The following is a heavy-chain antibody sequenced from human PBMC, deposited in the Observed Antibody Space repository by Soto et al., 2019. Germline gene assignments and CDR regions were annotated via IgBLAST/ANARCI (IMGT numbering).Heavy chain of an antibody. V-gene: IGHV3-23*01. CDR3: AKGKVAYDNSGLQYFYYFPMSV. Sequence: EVQLLESGGDLVQPGGSLRLSCAASEFTFSSYAMNWVRQAPGKGLEWVSVISGGGGTTYYADSVKGRFRISRDNSKNTLYLLMNSLRVEDTAVYYCAKGKVAYDNSGLQYFYYFPMSVWGQGSTVTVSS. CDR1: EFTFSSYA. CDR2: ISGGGGTT. D-gene: IGHD3-22*01. J-gene: IGHJ6*02.